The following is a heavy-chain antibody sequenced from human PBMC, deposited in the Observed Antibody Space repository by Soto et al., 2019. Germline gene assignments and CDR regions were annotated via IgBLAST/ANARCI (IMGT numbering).Heavy chain of an antibody. J-gene: IGHJ4*02. CDR3: ASGASRWYPYFFDS. Sequence: QAQVVQSGAEVRKPGSSVKLSCKASEGTFNSYAIAWVRQAPGQGLEWMGGIIPYYNTLNYAQKFQDRVTIPADDSTNTVYVELTSLRSDDTAVYFCASGASRWYPYFFDSWAQGTLVTVSS. CDR1: EGTFNSYA. V-gene: IGHV1-69*01. CDR2: IIPYYNTL. D-gene: IGHD6-13*01.